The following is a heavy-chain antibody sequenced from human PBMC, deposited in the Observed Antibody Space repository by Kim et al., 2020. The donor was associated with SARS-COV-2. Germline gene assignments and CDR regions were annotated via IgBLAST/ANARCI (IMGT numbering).Heavy chain of an antibody. D-gene: IGHD3-10*01. CDR1: GGSISSSSYY. CDR2: IYYSGST. J-gene: IGHJ4*02. V-gene: IGHV4-39*01. Sequence: SETLSLTCTVSGGSISSSSYYWGWIRQPPGKGLEWIGSIYYSGSTYYNPSLKSRVTISVDTSKNQFSLKLRSVTAADTAVYYCARHAPTLYYYGSGRIFDDWGQGTLVTVSS. CDR3: ARHAPTLYYYGSGRIFDD.